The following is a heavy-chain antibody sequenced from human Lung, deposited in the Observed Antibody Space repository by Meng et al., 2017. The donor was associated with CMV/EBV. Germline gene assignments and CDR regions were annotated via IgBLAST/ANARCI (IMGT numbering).Heavy chain of an antibody. CDR1: GGTFSSYT. V-gene: IGHV1-69*02. CDR2: IIPILGMA. Sequence: QVLLVQLGAEVKEPGSSGKVSCKASGGTFSSYTISWVRQAPGQGLEWMGRIIPILGMANYAQKFQGRVTITADKSTSTAYMELSSLRSEDTAVYYCASSIFGVVIISPLGYWGQGTLVTVSS. J-gene: IGHJ4*02. D-gene: IGHD3-3*01. CDR3: ASSIFGVVIISPLGY.